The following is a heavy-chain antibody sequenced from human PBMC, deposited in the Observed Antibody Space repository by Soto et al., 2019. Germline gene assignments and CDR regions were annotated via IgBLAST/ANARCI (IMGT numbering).Heavy chain of an antibody. J-gene: IGHJ4*02. CDR3: AREGAVAGSQDF. CDR2: VWYDGSKK. D-gene: IGHD6-19*01. Sequence: GGSLRLSCAASGFIFSDYGIHWVRQAPGKGLEWVALVWYDGSKKYYADSVKGRFTVSRDNINSTLYLEMNSLRVEDSAVYYCAREGAVAGSQDFWGQGTLVTVSS. V-gene: IGHV3-33*01. CDR1: GFIFSDYG.